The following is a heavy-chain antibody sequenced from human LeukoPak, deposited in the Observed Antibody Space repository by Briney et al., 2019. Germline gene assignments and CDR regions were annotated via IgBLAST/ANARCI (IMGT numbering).Heavy chain of an antibody. CDR2: VYYSGST. J-gene: IGHJ5*02. V-gene: IGHV4-39*01. Sequence: SETLSLTCTVSGGSISSSSYYWGWIRQPPGKGLEWIGSVYYSGSTYYNPSLKSRVTISVDTSKNQFSLKLSSVTAADTAVYYCARSSGYSSSGGLNWFDTWGQGTLVTVSS. CDR3: ARSSGYSSSGGLNWFDT. D-gene: IGHD6-13*01. CDR1: GGSISSSSYY.